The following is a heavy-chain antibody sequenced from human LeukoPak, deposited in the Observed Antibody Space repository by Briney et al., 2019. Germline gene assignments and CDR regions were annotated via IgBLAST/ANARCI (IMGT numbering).Heavy chain of an antibody. D-gene: IGHD3-22*01. CDR3: ARGDYYYDSSGYWAMDY. J-gene: IGHJ4*02. V-gene: IGHV1-8*01. CDR2: MNPNSGNT. CDR1: GYTFTSYD. Sequence: GASVKVSCKASGYTFTSYDINWVRQATGQGLEWMGWMNPNSGNTGYAQKFQGRVTMTRDTSTSTVYMELSSLRSEDTAVYYCARGDYYYDSSGYWAMDYWGQGTLVTVSS.